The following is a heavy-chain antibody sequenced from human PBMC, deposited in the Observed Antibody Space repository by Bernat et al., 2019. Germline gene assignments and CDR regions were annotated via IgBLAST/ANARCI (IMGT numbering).Heavy chain of an antibody. J-gene: IGHJ4*02. D-gene: IGHD1-26*01. CDR2: IWYDGSNK. V-gene: IGHV3-33*01. CDR1: GFTFSSYG. Sequence: QVQLVESGGGVVQPGRSLRLSCAASGFTFSSYGMHWVRQAPGKGLEWVAVIWYDGSNKYYADSVKGRFTISRDNSKNTLYLQMNSLRAEDTAVYYCARDGLKWGLGGSHFDYWGQGTLVTVSS. CDR3: ARDGLKWGLGGSHFDY.